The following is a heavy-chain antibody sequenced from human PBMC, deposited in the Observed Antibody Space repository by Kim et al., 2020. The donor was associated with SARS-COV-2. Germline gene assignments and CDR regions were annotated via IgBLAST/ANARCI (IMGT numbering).Heavy chain of an antibody. CDR3: ARDRGYGGAPDY. J-gene: IGHJ4*02. CDR2: IYTSGST. CDR1: GGSISSGSYY. V-gene: IGHV4-61*02. D-gene: IGHD4-17*01. Sequence: SETLSLTCTVSGGSISSGSYYWSWIRQPAGKGLEWIGRIYTSGSTNYNPSLKSRVTISVDTSKNQFSLKLSSVTAADTAVYYCARDRGYGGAPDYWGQGTLVTVSS.